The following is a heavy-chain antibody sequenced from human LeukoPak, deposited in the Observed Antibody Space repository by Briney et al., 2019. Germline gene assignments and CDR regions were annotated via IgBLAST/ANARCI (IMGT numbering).Heavy chain of an antibody. D-gene: IGHD7-27*01. J-gene: IGHJ4*02. CDR3: TRGPPNWGYDF. CDR1: GYTFTSYG. V-gene: IGHV1-18*01. Sequence: ASVKVSCKASGYTFTSYGISWVRQAPGQGLEWMGWISAYNGNTNYAQKLQGRVTMTRDTSINTAYMELSGLISEDTAVYYCTRGPPNWGYDFWGQGTLVTVSS. CDR2: ISAYNGNT.